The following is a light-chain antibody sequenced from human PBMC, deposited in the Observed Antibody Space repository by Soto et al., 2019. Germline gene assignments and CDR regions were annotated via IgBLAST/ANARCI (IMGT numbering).Light chain of an antibody. CDR2: AAS. Sequence: AIGMTQSPAALFASTGDRVTITCRASQGISSYLAWYQQKPGKAPKLLIYAASSLQSGVPSRFSGSGSGTDFTLTISSLQPEDFAIYYCQQANSFPLTFGRGTKVDIK. J-gene: IGKJ4*01. CDR3: QQANSFPLT. V-gene: IGKV1-8*01. CDR1: QGISSY.